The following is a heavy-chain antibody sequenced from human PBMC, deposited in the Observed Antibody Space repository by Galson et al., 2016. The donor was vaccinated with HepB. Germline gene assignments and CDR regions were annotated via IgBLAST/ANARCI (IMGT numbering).Heavy chain of an antibody. Sequence: SVKVSCKASGYTFPNYGINWVRQAPGQGLEWMGWISANNGNTNYAQKLQGRVTMTTDTFTSTVYMELRSLRSDDTAVYYCARHSGWFDPWGQGTLVTVSS. CDR3: ARHSGWFDP. CDR2: ISANNGNT. D-gene: IGHD3-10*01. J-gene: IGHJ5*02. V-gene: IGHV1-18*01. CDR1: GYTFPNYG.